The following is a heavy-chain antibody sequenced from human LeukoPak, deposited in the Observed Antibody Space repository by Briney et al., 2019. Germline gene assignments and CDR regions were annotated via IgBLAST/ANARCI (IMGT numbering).Heavy chain of an antibody. J-gene: IGHJ6*03. D-gene: IGHD4-17*01. V-gene: IGHV4-39*02. CDR3: ARDYGDYVGYYYYYMDV. CDR2: IYYSGST. Sequence: PSETLSLTCTVSGGSISSSSYYWGWIRQPPGKGLEGIGSIYYSGSTYYNPSLKSLVIISVDTSKNQFSLKLSSVTAADTAVYYCARDYGDYVGYYYYYMDVWGKGTTVTVSS. CDR1: GGSISSSSYY.